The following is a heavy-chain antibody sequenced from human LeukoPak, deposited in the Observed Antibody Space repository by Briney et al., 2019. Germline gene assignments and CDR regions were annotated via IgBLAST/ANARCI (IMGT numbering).Heavy chain of an antibody. V-gene: IGHV4-34*01. CDR2: INHSGST. CDR1: GGSFSGYY. D-gene: IGHD3-9*01. Sequence: PSETLSLTCAVYGGSFSGYYWSWIRQPPGKGLEWIGEINHSGSTNYNPSLKSRVTISVDTSKSQFSLKLSSVTAADTAVYYCARGRTDWRRRTATSRNFDYWGQGTLVTVSS. J-gene: IGHJ4*02. CDR3: ARGRTDWRRRTATSRNFDY.